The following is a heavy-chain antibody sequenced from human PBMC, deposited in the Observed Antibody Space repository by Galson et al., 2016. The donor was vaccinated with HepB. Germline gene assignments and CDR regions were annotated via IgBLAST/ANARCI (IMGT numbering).Heavy chain of an antibody. CDR3: AVWLQAHFDH. D-gene: IGHD5-24*01. CDR2: ISPGRPNT. J-gene: IGHJ4*02. Sequence: SLRLSCAVSGFTFDDYTMHWVRQAPGKGLEWVSTISPGRPNTHYADSVWSRFTISRDDAKDTVFLHMYSLRDEDTAVYYCAVWLQAHFDHWGQGTFVAVSS. V-gene: IGHV3-23*01. CDR1: GFTFDDYT.